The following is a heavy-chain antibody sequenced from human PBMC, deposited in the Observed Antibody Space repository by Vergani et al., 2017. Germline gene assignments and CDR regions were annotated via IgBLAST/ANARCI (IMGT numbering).Heavy chain of an antibody. J-gene: IGHJ1*01. Sequence: QVQLVESGGGVVQPGRSLRLSCVVSGFTSSYYCMHWVRQAPGKGLEWVAVISYDGTQKYYADSVKGRFTISRDNSKSTLYLQMNSLRTEDTAVYYCATKSCGTPGCQIGYFREWGQGTLVTVSS. D-gene: IGHD1-1*01. CDR2: ISYDGTQK. V-gene: IGHV3-30*03. CDR1: GFTSSYYC. CDR3: ATKSCGTPGCQIGYFRE.